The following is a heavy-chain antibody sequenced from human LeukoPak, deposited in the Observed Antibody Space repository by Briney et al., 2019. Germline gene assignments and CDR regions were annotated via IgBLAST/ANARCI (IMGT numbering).Heavy chain of an antibody. D-gene: IGHD6-6*01. J-gene: IGHJ6*03. CDR1: GGSISSYY. V-gene: IGHV4-59*12. CDR2: IYYSGSA. CDR3: ARGTSSLPYYYYYYMDV. Sequence: SETLSLTCTVSGGSISSYYWSWIRQPPGKGLEWIGYIYYSGSANYNPSLKSRVTISVDTSKNQFSLKLSSVTAADTAVYYCARGTSSLPYYYYYYMDVWGKGTTVTVSS.